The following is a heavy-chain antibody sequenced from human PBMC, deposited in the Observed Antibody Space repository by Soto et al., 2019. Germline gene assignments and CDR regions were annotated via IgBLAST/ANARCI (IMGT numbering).Heavy chain of an antibody. Sequence: QVQLVQSGAEVKKPGSSVKVSCKASGGTFSSYAISWVRQAPGQGLEWMGGIIPIFGTANYAQKFQGRVTIPADKSTSTAYMELSSLRSEDTAVYYCARDLGYCSSPSCYPPNWFDPWGQGTLVTVSA. CDR2: IIPIFGTA. V-gene: IGHV1-69*06. J-gene: IGHJ5*02. CDR3: ARDLGYCSSPSCYPPNWFDP. CDR1: GGTFSSYA. D-gene: IGHD2-2*01.